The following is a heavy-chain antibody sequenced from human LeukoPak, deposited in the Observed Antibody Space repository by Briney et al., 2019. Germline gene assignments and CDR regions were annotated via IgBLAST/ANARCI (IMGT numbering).Heavy chain of an antibody. CDR2: IYYSRST. CDR3: ARGYAYGDTGSFDY. CDR1: GGXIRGLY. Sequence: SETLSLTCTVSGGXIRGLYWSWIRQPPGKGLEWIWYIYYSRSTTYNPSLKSRVTISVDTSKNQFSLRLRSVTAADTALYYCARGYAYGDTGSFDYWGQGALVTVSS. D-gene: IGHD4-17*01. V-gene: IGHV4-59*01. J-gene: IGHJ4*02.